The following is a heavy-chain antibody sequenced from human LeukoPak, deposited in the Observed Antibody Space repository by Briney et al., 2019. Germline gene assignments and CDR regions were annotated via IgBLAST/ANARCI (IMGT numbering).Heavy chain of an antibody. CDR1: GGSFSGYC. D-gene: IGHD4-17*01. J-gene: IGHJ4*02. Sequence: SETLSLTCAVYGGSFSGYCWSWIRQPPGKGLEWIGEINHSGSTNYNPSLKSRVAISVDTSKNQFSLKLSSVTAADTAVYYCARGYGVTTVYYFDYWGQGTLVTVSS. CDR3: ARGYGVTTVYYFDY. CDR2: INHSGST. V-gene: IGHV4-34*01.